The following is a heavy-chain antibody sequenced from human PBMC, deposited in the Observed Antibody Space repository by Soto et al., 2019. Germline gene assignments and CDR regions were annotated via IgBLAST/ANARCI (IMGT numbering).Heavy chain of an antibody. CDR2: ISAYNGNT. V-gene: IGHV1-18*01. CDR1: GYTFTSYG. D-gene: IGHD3-10*01. J-gene: IGHJ6*02. CDR3: ARDSKGSGSYYLKAHYYYYYGMDV. Sequence: ASVKVSCKASGYTFTSYGISWVRQAPGQGLEWMGRISAYNGNTNYAQKLQGRVTMTTDTSTSTTYMELRSLRSDDTVVYYCARDSKGSGSYYLKAHYYYYYGMDVGG.